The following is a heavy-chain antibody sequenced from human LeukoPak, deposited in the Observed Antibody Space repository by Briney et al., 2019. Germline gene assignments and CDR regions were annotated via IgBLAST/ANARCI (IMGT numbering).Heavy chain of an antibody. CDR3: STVGGARYIVVVPTRICEL. V-gene: IGHV3-15*01. CDR1: GFTFSNAW. D-gene: IGHD2-2*01. J-gene: IGHJ4*02. Sequence: GGSLRLSCADSGFTFSNAWMSWVCQAPGKGPGWVCRIKSKTDGGTTDYAAPVKGIFTISRDATKNTLYQQMTSLKAEHTAVYYCSTVGGARYIVVVPTRICELGGQGTVVSVSS. CDR2: IKSKTDGGTT.